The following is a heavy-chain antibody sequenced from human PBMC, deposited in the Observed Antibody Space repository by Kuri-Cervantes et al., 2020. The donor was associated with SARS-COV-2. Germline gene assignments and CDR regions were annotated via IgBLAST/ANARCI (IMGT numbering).Heavy chain of an antibody. J-gene: IGHJ4*02. CDR2: ISYDGSNK. CDR1: GFTFSSYG. CDR3: AKDLGGYVGY. Sequence: GESLKISCAASGFTFSSYGMHWVRQAPGKGLEWVAVISYDGSNKYYADSVKGRFTISRDNSKNTLYLQVNSLRAEDTAVYYCAKDLGGYVGYWGQGTLVTVSS. V-gene: IGHV3-30*18. D-gene: IGHD3-22*01.